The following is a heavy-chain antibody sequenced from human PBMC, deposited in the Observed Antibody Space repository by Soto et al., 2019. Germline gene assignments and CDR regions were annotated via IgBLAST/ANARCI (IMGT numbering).Heavy chain of an antibody. CDR3: NRGQGAPIGDYYDHGMDV. CDR2: IRSRANNYAT. CDR1: GFNFSVSA. V-gene: IGHV3-73*01. J-gene: IGHJ6*02. D-gene: IGHD2-2*02. Sequence: PGGSLRLSCAASGFNFSVSAIHWVRQASGKGLEWVGRIRSRANNYATSSAASVKGRFKFSRDDSKNTAYLQMSTLKTEDTAVYYCNRGQGAPIGDYYDHGMDVWGQGTTVTVSS.